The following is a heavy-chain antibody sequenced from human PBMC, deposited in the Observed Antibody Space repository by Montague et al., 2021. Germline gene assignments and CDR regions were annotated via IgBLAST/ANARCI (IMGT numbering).Heavy chain of an antibody. CDR3: ARRLGIRAPFDY. Sequence: SETLSLTCTVTGGSISEFYWSWIRQSPEKGLGWIGYIYDSETTNYNPSLKSRVTISADTSMNQFSLNLRSVTAADTAVYFCARRLGIRAPFDYWGQGTLVTVSS. D-gene: IGHD7-27*01. V-gene: IGHV4-59*08. CDR1: GGSISEFY. CDR2: IYDSETT. J-gene: IGHJ4*02.